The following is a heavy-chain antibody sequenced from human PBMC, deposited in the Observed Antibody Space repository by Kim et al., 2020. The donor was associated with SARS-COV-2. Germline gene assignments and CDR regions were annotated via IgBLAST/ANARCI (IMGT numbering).Heavy chain of an antibody. CDR2: INAGNGNT. CDR3: ARGSTYYDFWSGYSGLYYFDY. Sequence: ASVTVSCKASGYTFTSYAMHWVRQAPGQRLEWMGWINAGNGNTKYSQKFQDRVTITRDTSASTAYMELSSLRSEDTAVYYCARGSTYYDFWSGYSGLYYFDYWGQGTLVTVSS. J-gene: IGHJ4*02. CDR1: GYTFTSYA. V-gene: IGHV1-3*01. D-gene: IGHD3-3*01.